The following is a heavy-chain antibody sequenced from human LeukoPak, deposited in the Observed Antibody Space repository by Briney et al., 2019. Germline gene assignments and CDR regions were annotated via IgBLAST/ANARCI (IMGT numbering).Heavy chain of an antibody. CDR1: GFTFSSYG. D-gene: IGHD5-18*01. Sequence: PGGSLRLSCAASGFTFSSYGMHWVRQAPGKGLEWVAVIWYDGSNKYYADFVKGRFTISRDNSKNTLYLQMNSLRAEDTAVYYCAKDYSYGYGTFDYWGQGTLVTVSS. CDR3: AKDYSYGYGTFDY. CDR2: IWYDGSNK. J-gene: IGHJ4*02. V-gene: IGHV3-33*06.